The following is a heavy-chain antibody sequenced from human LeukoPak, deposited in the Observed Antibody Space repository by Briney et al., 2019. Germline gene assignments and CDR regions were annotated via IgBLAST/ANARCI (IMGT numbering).Heavy chain of an antibody. CDR2: IKQDGTEK. D-gene: IGHD3-16*01. CDR1: GFTFSSYW. CDR3: ATQSFGLFEY. V-gene: IGHV3-7*01. Sequence: GGSLTLSCAASGFTFSSYWMTWVRQAPGKGLEWVANIKQDGTEKYYVDPVKGRFTISRDNADNSLYLQLNSLRAEDTAVYYCATQSFGLFEYWGQGTLVTFSS. J-gene: IGHJ4*02.